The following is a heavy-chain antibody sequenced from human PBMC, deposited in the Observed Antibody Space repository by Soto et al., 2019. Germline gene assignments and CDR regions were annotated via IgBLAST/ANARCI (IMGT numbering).Heavy chain of an antibody. CDR1: GYSFTSYW. Sequence: GESLKISCKGSGYSFTSYWISWVRQMPGKGLEWMGRIDPSDSYTNYSPSFQGHVTISADKSISTAYLQWSSLKASDTAMYYCARSGIAAAGTLRAYYYYGMDVWGQGTTVT. D-gene: IGHD6-13*01. J-gene: IGHJ6*02. CDR2: IDPSDSYT. V-gene: IGHV5-10-1*01. CDR3: ARSGIAAAGTLRAYYYYGMDV.